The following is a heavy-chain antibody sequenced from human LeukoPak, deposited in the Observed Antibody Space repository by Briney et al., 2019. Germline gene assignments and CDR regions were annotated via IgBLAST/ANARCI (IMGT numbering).Heavy chain of an antibody. V-gene: IGHV3-23*01. CDR1: GFTFSSYG. Sequence: PGGSLRLSCAASGFTFSSYGMSWVRQAPGKGLEWVSAISGSGGSTYYADSVKGRFTISRDNSKNTLYLQMNSLRAEDTAVYYCAKDRGDYYGSALFDYWGQGTLVTVSS. CDR3: AKDRGDYYGSALFDY. CDR2: ISGSGGST. D-gene: IGHD3-10*01. J-gene: IGHJ4*02.